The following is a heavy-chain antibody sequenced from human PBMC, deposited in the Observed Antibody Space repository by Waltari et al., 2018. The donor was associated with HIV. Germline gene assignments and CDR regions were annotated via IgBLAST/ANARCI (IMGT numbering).Heavy chain of an antibody. CDR2: VYPGESET. D-gene: IGHD2-21*02. CDR3: ARPGLAYCGGDCYYHF. V-gene: IGHV5-51*01. Sequence: VQLVQSGTEVKKPGESLTISCKASGYRVTTYWLAWVRQRPGKGREWVGIVYPGESETRYSPSFEGQVTISVDKSIATAYLQWSSLKASDSAVYYCARPGLAYCGGDCYYHFWGQGTLVSVSS. J-gene: IGHJ4*02. CDR1: GYRVTTYW.